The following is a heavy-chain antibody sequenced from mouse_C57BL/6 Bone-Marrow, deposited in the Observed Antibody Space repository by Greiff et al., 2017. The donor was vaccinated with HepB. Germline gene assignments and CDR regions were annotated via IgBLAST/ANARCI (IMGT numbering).Heavy chain of an antibody. CDR3: GYYGSSWFAY. D-gene: IGHD1-1*01. Sequence: VKLQESGAELARPGASVKLSCKASGYTFTSYGISWVKQRTGQGLEWIGEIYPRSGNTYYNEKFKGKATLTADKSSSTAYMELRSLTSEDSAVYFCGYYGSSWFAYWGQGTLVTVSA. CDR1: GYTFTSYG. J-gene: IGHJ3*01. CDR2: IYPRSGNT. V-gene: IGHV1-81*01.